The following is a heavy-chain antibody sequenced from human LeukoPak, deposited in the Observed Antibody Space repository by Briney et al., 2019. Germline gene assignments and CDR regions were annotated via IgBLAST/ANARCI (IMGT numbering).Heavy chain of an antibody. J-gene: IGHJ3*02. CDR2: ISYDGSNK. Sequence: GGSLRLSCAASGFTFSSYAMHWVRQASGKGLEWVAVISYDGSNKYYADSVKGRFTISRDNSKNTLYLQMNSLRAEDTAVYYCARHYCSSTSCYKGGNAFDIWGQGTMVTVSS. CDR1: GFTFSSYA. D-gene: IGHD2-2*01. CDR3: ARHYCSSTSCYKGGNAFDI. V-gene: IGHV3-30-3*01.